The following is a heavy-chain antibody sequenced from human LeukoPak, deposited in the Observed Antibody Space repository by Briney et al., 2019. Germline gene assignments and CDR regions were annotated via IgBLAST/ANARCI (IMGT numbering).Heavy chain of an antibody. Sequence: PSQTLSLTCTVSGGSISSGSYYWSWIRQPAGKGLEWIGRIYTSGSTNYNPSLKSRVTISVDTSKNQFSLKLSSVTAADTAVYYCARDFYYGSGSYNPWGQGTLVTVSS. J-gene: IGHJ5*02. CDR2: IYTSGST. CDR1: GGSISSGSYY. D-gene: IGHD3-10*01. V-gene: IGHV4-61*02. CDR3: ARDFYYGSGSYNP.